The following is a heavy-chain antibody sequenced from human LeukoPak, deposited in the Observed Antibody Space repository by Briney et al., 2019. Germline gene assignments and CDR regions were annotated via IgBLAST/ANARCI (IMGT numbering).Heavy chain of an antibody. CDR1: GFTFSSYG. CDR3: ARSLRYCSGGSCYSYVGAFDI. J-gene: IGHJ3*02. V-gene: IGHV3-33*08. CDR2: IWYGGSNK. Sequence: GRSLRLSCATSGFTFSSYGMHWVRQAPGKGLEWVAVIWYGGSNKYYADSVKGRFTISRDNSKNTLYLQMNSLRAEDTAVYYCARSLRYCSGGSCYSYVGAFDIWGQGTMVTVSS. D-gene: IGHD2-15*01.